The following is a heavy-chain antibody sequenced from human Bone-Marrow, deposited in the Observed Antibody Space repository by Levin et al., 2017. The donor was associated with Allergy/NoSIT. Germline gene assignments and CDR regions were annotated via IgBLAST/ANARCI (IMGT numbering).Heavy chain of an antibody. D-gene: IGHD6-19*01. CDR1: GFTFSNHW. CDR2: IKPDGSDK. CDR3: ARESQWSRDY. V-gene: IGHV3-7*01. Sequence: GGSLRLSCAASGFTFSNHWMDWVRQAPGKGLEWVANIKPDGSDKYYVGSVKGRFTISRDNAKNSLYLQMDSLRAEDTAVYYCARESQWSRDYWGQGTLVIVSS. J-gene: IGHJ4*02.